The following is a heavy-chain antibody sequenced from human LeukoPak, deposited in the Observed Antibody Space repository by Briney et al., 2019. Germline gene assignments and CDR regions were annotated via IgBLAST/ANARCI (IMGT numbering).Heavy chain of an antibody. CDR1: GFTFDDYA. CDR3: AKVYSSGYYSPIDY. Sequence: GGSLRLSCAASGFTFDDYAMHWVRQAPGKGLEWVSLISWDGGSTYYADSVKGRFTISRDNSKNSLYLQMNSLRAEDTALYYCAKVYSSGYYSPIDYWGQGTLVTVSS. D-gene: IGHD3-22*01. V-gene: IGHV3-43D*03. J-gene: IGHJ4*02. CDR2: ISWDGGST.